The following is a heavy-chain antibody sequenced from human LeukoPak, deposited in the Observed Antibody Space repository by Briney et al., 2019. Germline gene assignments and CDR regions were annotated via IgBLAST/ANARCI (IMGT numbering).Heavy chain of an antibody. CDR2: IIPIFGTA. D-gene: IGHD3-22*01. Sequence: SVKVSCKASGGTFSSYAISWVRQAPGQGLEWMGVIIPIFGTANYAQKFQGRVTITTDESTSTAYMEPSSLRSEDTAVYYCARDGDYYDSSGYTIDAFDIWGQGTMVTVSS. J-gene: IGHJ3*02. CDR1: GGTFSSYA. V-gene: IGHV1-69*05. CDR3: ARDGDYYDSSGYTIDAFDI.